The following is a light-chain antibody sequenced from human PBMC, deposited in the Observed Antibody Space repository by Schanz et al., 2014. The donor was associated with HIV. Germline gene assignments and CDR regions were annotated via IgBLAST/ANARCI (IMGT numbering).Light chain of an antibody. CDR3: AAWGDSLDGWV. CDR2: EGS. J-gene: IGLJ3*02. CDR1: TSDVGNYNL. Sequence: QSVLTQPASVSGSPGQSITISCTGTTSDVGNYNLVSWYQQHPGKAPKLMIYEGSKRPSGVSNRFSGSKSGNTASLTISGLQAEDEADYYCAAWGDSLDGWVFGGGTKLTVL. V-gene: IGLV2-23*01.